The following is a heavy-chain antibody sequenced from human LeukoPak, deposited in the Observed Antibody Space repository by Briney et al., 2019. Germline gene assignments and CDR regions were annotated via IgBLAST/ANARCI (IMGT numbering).Heavy chain of an antibody. Sequence: SSETLSLTCTVSGGSINSGGPFWSWPRQHPEKYLEWIRCIYHSGSTYYNPSLKSSVTISVGSSKNQFSLQLSSVTAADRAVYYCARDPTTVTTFYAFDIWGQGTMVTVSS. CDR2: IYHSGST. J-gene: IGHJ3*02. CDR1: GGSINSGGPF. CDR3: ARDPTTVTTFYAFDI. D-gene: IGHD4-17*01. V-gene: IGHV4-31*03.